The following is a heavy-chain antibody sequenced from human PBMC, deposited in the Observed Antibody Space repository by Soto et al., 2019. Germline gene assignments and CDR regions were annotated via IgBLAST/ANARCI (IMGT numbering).Heavy chain of an antibody. D-gene: IGHD3-22*01. CDR2: INHSGTT. CDR1: GGSLSGYY. J-gene: IGHJ4*02. V-gene: IGHV4-34*01. Sequence: SETLSLTCAVYGGSLSGYYWSWVRQPPGKGLEWMGEINHSGTTNYNPSLKSRVTISVDTSKTHFSLRLSSVSAADTAVYYCARSQGAYFYDSSGFYLDYWGQGTLVTVSS. CDR3: ARSQGAYFYDSSGFYLDY.